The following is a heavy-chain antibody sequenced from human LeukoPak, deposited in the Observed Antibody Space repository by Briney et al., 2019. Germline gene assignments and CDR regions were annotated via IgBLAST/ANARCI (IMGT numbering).Heavy chain of an antibody. CDR3: ARGLNYDSRRDFDY. V-gene: IGHV4-59*08. CDR2: IYYSGST. CDR1: GGYISSYY. D-gene: IGHD3-3*01. Sequence: SETLSLTCTVSGGYISSYYWSWIRQPPGKGLEWIGYIYYSGSTNYNPSLKSRVTISVDTSKNQFSLKLSSVTAADTAVYYCARGLNYDSRRDFDYWGQGTLVSVSS. J-gene: IGHJ4*02.